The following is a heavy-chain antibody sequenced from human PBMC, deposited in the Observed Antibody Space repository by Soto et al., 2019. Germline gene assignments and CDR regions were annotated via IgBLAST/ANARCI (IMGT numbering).Heavy chain of an antibody. V-gene: IGHV2-5*02. CDR3: AHSGGSSSWYSHYMDV. D-gene: IGHD6-13*01. CDR1: GCSLSTSGVG. J-gene: IGHJ6*03. CDR2: IYWDGDK. Sequence: QITLKESGPTLVKPTQTLTLTCTFSGCSLSTSGVGVGWIRQPPGKALECLALIYWDGDKRYSPSLKSRLTITKDTSKNQVVLTMTNMDPVDTATYYCAHSGGSSSWYSHYMDVWGKGTTVTVSS.